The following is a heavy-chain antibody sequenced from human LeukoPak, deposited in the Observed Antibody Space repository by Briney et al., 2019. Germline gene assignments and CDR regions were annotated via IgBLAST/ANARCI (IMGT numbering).Heavy chain of an antibody. CDR1: GFTFSSYW. Sequence: GGSLRLSCAASGFTFSSYWMHWVRQAPGKGLVWVSRIYTDGSTISYADSVKGRFTISRDNSKNTLYLQMNSLRAEDTAVYYCAKDSNGVDVWGKGTTVTVSS. CDR2: IYTDGSTI. J-gene: IGHJ6*04. CDR3: AKDSNGVDV. D-gene: IGHD1-1*01. V-gene: IGHV3-74*01.